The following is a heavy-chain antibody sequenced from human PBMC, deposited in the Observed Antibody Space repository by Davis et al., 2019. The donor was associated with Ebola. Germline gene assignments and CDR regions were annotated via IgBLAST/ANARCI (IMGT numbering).Heavy chain of an antibody. V-gene: IGHV3-53*04. Sequence: GESLKISCAASGFTVSSNYMSWVRQAPGKGLEWVSVIYSGGSTYYADSVKGRFTISRHDSKNTLYLQINSLRAEDTAVYYCARGPGVATILIYYSGMDVWGQGTTVTVSS. J-gene: IGHJ6*02. D-gene: IGHD5-24*01. CDR1: GFTVSSNY. CDR3: ARGPGVATILIYYSGMDV. CDR2: IYSGGST.